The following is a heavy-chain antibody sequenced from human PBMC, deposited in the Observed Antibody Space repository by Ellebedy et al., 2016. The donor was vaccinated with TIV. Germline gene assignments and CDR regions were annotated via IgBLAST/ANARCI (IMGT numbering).Heavy chain of an antibody. CDR3: VTVTNPAYYYYYGMDV. V-gene: IGHV4-39*07. Sequence: GSLRLXXTVSGGSISSSSYYWGWIRQPPGKGLEWIGSIYYSGSTYYNPSLKSRVTISVDTSKNQFSLKLSSVTAADTAVYYCVTVTNPAYYYYYGMDVWGQGTTVTVSS. J-gene: IGHJ6*02. CDR2: IYYSGST. D-gene: IGHD4-11*01. CDR1: GGSISSSSYY.